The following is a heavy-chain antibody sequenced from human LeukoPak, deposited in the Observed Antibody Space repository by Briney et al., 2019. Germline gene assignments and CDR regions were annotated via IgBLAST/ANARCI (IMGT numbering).Heavy chain of an antibody. CDR1: GGTFSSYA. V-gene: IGHV1-69*05. Sequence: ASVKVSCKASGGTFSSYAISWVRQAPGQGLEWMGGIIPIFGTANYAQKFQGRATITTDESTSTAYMELSSLRSEDTAVYYCAREGRGMATYDYWGQGTLVTVSS. CDR3: AREGRGMATYDY. J-gene: IGHJ4*02. D-gene: IGHD5-24*01. CDR2: IIPIFGTA.